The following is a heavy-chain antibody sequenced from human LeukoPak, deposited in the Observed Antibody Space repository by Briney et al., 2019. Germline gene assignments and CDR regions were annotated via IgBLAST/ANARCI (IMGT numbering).Heavy chain of an antibody. J-gene: IGHJ6*02. D-gene: IGHD1-1*01. V-gene: IGHV3-7*01. CDR3: AREDDFSSGMDV. Sequence: GGSLRLSCAASGFTFSSYWMNWARQAPGKGLEWVASINHNGNVNYYVDSVKGRFTISRDNAKSSLYLQMNSLRPEDTAVYYCAREDDFSSGMDVWGQGTTVTVSS. CDR2: INHNGNVN. CDR1: GFTFSSYW.